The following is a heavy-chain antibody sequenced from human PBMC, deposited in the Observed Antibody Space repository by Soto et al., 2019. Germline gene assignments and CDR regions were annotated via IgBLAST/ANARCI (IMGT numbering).Heavy chain of an antibody. Sequence: QVQLVQSGAEVKKPGSSVKVSCKASGGTFSSYAISWVRQAPGQGLEWMGGIIPIFGTANYAQKFQGRVTITADESTSTAYMELSSLRSEDTAVYYGWYYGSGSYYEVWYFDYWGQGTLVTVSS. V-gene: IGHV1-69*01. CDR3: WYYGSGSYYEVWYFDY. CDR2: IIPIFGTA. J-gene: IGHJ4*02. D-gene: IGHD3-10*01. CDR1: GGTFSSYA.